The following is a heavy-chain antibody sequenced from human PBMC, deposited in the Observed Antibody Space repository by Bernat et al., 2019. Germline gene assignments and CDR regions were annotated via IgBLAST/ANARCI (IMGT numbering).Heavy chain of an antibody. CDR3: AGFMGGGFDY. Sequence: QIQFVQSGAEVKKPGASVNVSCKASGYTFTRYPIHWMRQAPGQSLEWMGWINVGNGNAKYSERFQGRVTITRETSASTVYMDLSSLKSEDTAVYYCAGFMGGGFDYCGQGTLVTVSS. CDR1: GYTFTRYP. CDR2: INVGNGNA. J-gene: IGHJ4*02. D-gene: IGHD1-26*01. V-gene: IGHV1-3*01.